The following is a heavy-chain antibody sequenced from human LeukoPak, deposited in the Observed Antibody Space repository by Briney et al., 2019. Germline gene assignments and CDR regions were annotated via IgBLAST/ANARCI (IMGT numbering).Heavy chain of an antibody. Sequence: GGSLRLSCAASGFTFSSYGVHWVRQAPGKGLEWVAVISYDGSNKYYADSVKGRFTISRDNSKNTLYLQMNSLRAEDTAVYYCATDELGYCSGGSCYPFDYWGQGTPVTVSS. D-gene: IGHD2-15*01. CDR2: ISYDGSNK. CDR1: GFTFSSYG. CDR3: ATDELGYCSGGSCYPFDY. V-gene: IGHV3-30*03. J-gene: IGHJ4*02.